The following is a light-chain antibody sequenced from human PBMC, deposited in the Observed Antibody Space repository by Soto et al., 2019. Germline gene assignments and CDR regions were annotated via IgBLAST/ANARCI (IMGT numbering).Light chain of an antibody. CDR2: AAS. Sequence: DIQMTQSPSSLSASVGDRVTITCRASQSIGNYLNWYQQKPGKAPNLLIYAASSFQSGVPSRFSGSGSGTYFTLIISSLQPEDFATYYCQQTYSNPHATFGGGTKVEIK. J-gene: IGKJ4*01. CDR1: QSIGNY. V-gene: IGKV1-39*01. CDR3: QQTYSNPHAT.